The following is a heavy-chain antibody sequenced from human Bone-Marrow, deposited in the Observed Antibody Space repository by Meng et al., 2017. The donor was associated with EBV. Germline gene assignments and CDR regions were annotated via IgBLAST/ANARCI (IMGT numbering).Heavy chain of an antibody. V-gene: IGHV3-23*04. D-gene: IGHD3-10*01. J-gene: IGHJ4*02. Sequence: EVQVVGSGGGLVQPGGSLGLPCAASGFTFSDSAMSWVRQAPGKGLEWVSTISAGIANTHYADSVKGRFTISRDNSKNTLYLQMNNLRADDTAVYYCALWFREHFDYWGQGTLVTVSS. CDR3: ALWFREHFDY. CDR1: GFTFSDSA. CDR2: ISAGIANT.